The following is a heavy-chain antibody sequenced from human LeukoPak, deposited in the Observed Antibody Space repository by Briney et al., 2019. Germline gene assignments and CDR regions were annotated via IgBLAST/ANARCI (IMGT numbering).Heavy chain of an antibody. V-gene: IGHV1-18*01. CDR1: GHTFTSYG. D-gene: IGHD3-16*01. CDR3: AKGGYRYDYGWFDP. CDR2: ISAYNGNT. Sequence: ASVKVSCKASGHTFTSYGINWVRQAPGQGLEWMGWISAYNGNTNYAQKLQGRVTMTTDTSTSTAYMELRSLRSDDTAVYYCAKGGYRYDYGWFDPWGQGTLVTVSS. J-gene: IGHJ5*02.